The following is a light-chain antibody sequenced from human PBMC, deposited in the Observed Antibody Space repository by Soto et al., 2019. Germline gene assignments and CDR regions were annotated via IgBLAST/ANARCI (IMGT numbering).Light chain of an antibody. J-gene: IGKJ1*01. V-gene: IGKV4-1*01. CDR1: QRVLYSSNNKNY. CDR3: QQYYSTPWT. Sequence: TVMTLSPCTLAVSLGLRATINCKTSQRVLYSSNNKNYLAWYQQKPGQPPKLLIYWASTRESGVPDRFSGSGSGTDFTLTISSLQAEDVAVYYCQQYYSTPWTFGQGTKVDIK. CDR2: WAS.